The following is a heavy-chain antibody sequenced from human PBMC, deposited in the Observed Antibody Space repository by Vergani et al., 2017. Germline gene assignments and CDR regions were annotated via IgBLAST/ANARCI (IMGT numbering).Heavy chain of an antibody. V-gene: IGHV4-34*01. CDR2: IDHTGRP. D-gene: IGHD4-11*01. J-gene: IGHJ6*03. CDR1: GGSFTSYH. CDR3: ARVNTETNGHLYYSYYMDV. Sequence: QVQLQQWGGGLLKPSETLSLTCVVNGGSFTSYHWTWIRQSPGEGLEWVGDIDHTGRPDYNPSLKSRLTMSVDKSRNQFSLTLNSVTATDTAIYFCARVNTETNGHLYYSYYMDVWGKGTAVTVS.